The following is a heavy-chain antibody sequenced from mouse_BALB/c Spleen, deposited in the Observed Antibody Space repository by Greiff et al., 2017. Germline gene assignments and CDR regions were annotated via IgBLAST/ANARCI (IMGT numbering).Heavy chain of an antibody. Sequence: EVKLVESGGGLVQPGGSRKLSCAASGFTFSSFGMHWVRQAPEKGLEWVAYISSGSSTIYYADTVKGRFTISRDNPKNTLFLQMTSLRSEDTAMYYCAREGVVSMDYWGQGTSVTVSS. D-gene: IGHD1-1*01. CDR3: AREGVVSMDY. V-gene: IGHV5-17*02. CDR2: ISSGSSTI. J-gene: IGHJ4*01. CDR1: GFTFSSFG.